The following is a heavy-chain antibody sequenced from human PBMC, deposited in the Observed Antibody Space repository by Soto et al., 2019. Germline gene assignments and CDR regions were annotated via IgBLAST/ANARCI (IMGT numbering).Heavy chain of an antibody. V-gene: IGHV1-69*02. D-gene: IGHD2-15*01. Sequence: QVQLVQSGAEVKKPGSSVKVSCKASGGTFSSYTIIWVRQAPGQGLEWMGRIIPILGIANYAQKFQGRVTITADKSRSTAYMELSSLRSEDTDVYYCARTTYCSGGSCYEWGDAFAIWGQGTMVTVSS. CDR3: ARTTYCSGGSCYEWGDAFAI. CDR2: IIPILGIA. J-gene: IGHJ3*02. CDR1: GGTFSSYT.